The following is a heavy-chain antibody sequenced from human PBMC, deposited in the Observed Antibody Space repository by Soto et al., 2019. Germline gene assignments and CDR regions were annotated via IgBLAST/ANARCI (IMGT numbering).Heavy chain of an antibody. V-gene: IGHV1-8*01. CDR3: ARESSTSKYYYYGKDV. CDR2: MNPNSGNT. D-gene: IGHD2-2*01. Sequence: VRQATGQGLEWMGWMNPNSGNTGYAQKFQGRVTMTRNTSISTAYMELSSLRSEETAVYYCARESSTSKYYYYGKDVWGQGTTVTVSS. J-gene: IGHJ6*02.